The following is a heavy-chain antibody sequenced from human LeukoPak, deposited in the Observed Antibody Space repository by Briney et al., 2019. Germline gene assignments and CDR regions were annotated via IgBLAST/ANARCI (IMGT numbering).Heavy chain of an antibody. Sequence: GGSLRLSCAASGFTFSSYAVHWVRQAPGKGLEWVAVISSDGSNKYYPDSVKGRFTISRDNSKNTLYLQMNSLRAEDTAVYYCAKDLTTVVIRIFDYWGQGTLVTVSS. J-gene: IGHJ4*02. CDR1: GFTFSSYA. D-gene: IGHD4-23*01. CDR2: ISSDGSNK. CDR3: AKDLTTVVIRIFDY. V-gene: IGHV3-30-3*01.